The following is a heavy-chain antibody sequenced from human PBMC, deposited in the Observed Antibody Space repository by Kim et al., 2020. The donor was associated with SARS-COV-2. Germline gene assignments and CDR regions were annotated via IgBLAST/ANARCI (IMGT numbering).Heavy chain of an antibody. CDR3: ARGLRGSVGSIDY. V-gene: IGHV3-7*01. Sequence: GGSLRLSCAASGFTFSSYWMTWVRQAPGKGLEWVANIKQDGSEKYYVDSVKGRFTISRDNAKNSLYLQMDSLRAEDTAVYYCARGLRGSVGSIDYWGQGTLVTVSS. J-gene: IGHJ4*02. D-gene: IGHD1-26*01. CDR1: GFTFSSYW. CDR2: IKQDGSEK.